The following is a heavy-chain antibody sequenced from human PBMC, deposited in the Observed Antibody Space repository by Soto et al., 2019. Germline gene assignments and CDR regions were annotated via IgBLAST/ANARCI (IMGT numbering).Heavy chain of an antibody. CDR1: VFTFSSYA. CDR2: SSRSGGST. Sequence: GGSLRLSCAGSVFTFSSYAMSWVRQPPGKGLEWVSASSRSGGSTYYADSVQGRFTICRDNPKNTLYLQMNSLRAEYPAVYYCAKEGGYCSGGSCYYFHSYYGMAVWGQGTTVTVSS. J-gene: IGHJ6*02. D-gene: IGHD2-15*01. CDR3: AKEGGYCSGGSCYYFHSYYGMAV. V-gene: IGHV3-23*01.